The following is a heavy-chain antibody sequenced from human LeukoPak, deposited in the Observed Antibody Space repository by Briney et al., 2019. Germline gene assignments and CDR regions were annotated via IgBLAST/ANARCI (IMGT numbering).Heavy chain of an antibody. CDR2: IIPILGIA. V-gene: IGHV1-69*04. D-gene: IGHD3-22*01. CDR3: AIENHNSSGYYWFDP. J-gene: IGHJ5*02. CDR1: GGTFSSYA. Sequence: SVKVSCKASGGTFSSYAISWVLQAPGQGLEWMGRIIPILGIANYAQKFQGRVTITADKSTSTAYMELSSLRSEATAAYYCAIENHNSSGYYWFDPWGQGTLVTVSS.